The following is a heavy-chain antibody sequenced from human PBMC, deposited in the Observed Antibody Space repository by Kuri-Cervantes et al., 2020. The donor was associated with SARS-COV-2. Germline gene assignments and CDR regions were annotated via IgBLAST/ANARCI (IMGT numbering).Heavy chain of an antibody. J-gene: IGHJ2*01. Sequence: ESLKISCTVSGGSISSYYLSWIRQPAGKGLEWIGRIYTSGSTNYNPSLKSRVTMSVDTSKNQFSLQLNSVTPEDTAVYYCASSGDNWGPDYWYFDLWGRGTLVTVSS. D-gene: IGHD7-27*01. CDR1: GGSISSYY. CDR3: ASSGDNWGPDYWYFDL. CDR2: IYTSGST. V-gene: IGHV4-4*07.